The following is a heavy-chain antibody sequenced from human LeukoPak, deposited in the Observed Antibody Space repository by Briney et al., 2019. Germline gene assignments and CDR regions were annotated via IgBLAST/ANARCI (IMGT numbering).Heavy chain of an antibody. CDR2: INPNSGGT. CDR1: GYTFTGYY. J-gene: IGHJ4*02. CDR3: ARIQSDSSGYYYSFDY. V-gene: IGHV1-2*02. D-gene: IGHD3-22*01. Sequence: ASVKVSCKASGYTFTGYYTHWVRQAPGQGLEWMGWINPNSGGTNYAQKFQGRVTMTRDTSISTAYMELSRLRSGDTAVYYCARIQSDSSGYYYSFDYWGQGTLVTVSS.